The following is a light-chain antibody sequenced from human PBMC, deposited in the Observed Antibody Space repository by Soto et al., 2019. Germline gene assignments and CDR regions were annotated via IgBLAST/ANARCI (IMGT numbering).Light chain of an antibody. CDR1: SSDVGAYNY. CDR2: DVS. V-gene: IGLV2-14*01. J-gene: IGLJ1*01. CDR3: KSYTTTSTYV. Sequence: QSALTQPASVSGSPGQSIAISCTGTSSDVGAYNYVSWYQQPPGKAHKLMIYDVSNRPSGVSDRFSGSKSGNTASLTISVLQTEDEADYYCKSYTTTSTYVFGTGTKVTVL.